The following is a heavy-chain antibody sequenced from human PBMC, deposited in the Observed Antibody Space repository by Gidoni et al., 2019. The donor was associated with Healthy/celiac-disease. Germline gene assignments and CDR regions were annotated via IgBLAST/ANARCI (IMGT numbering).Heavy chain of an antibody. CDR2: IKQDGSEK. D-gene: IGHD3-16*02. Sequence: EVQLVESGGGLVQPGGSLRLSCAASGFTFSSYWMSWVRQAPGKGLEWVANIKQDGSEKYYVDSVKGRFTISRDNAKNSLYLQMNSLRAEDTAVYYCARDQGDLSYGKYYYYYYMDVWGKGTTVTVSS. CDR1: GFTFSSYW. CDR3: ARDQGDLSYGKYYYYYYMDV. V-gene: IGHV3-7*01. J-gene: IGHJ6*03.